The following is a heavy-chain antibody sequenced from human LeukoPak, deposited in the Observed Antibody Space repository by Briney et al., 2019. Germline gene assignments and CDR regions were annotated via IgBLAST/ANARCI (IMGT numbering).Heavy chain of an antibody. CDR3: ARDTVTAAGTSGWFDP. D-gene: IGHD6-13*01. J-gene: IGHJ5*02. Sequence: SETLFLTCTVSGGSISSGGYYWSWIRQHPGKGLEWIGYIYYSGSTYYNPSLKSRVTISVDTSKNQFSLKLSSVTAADTAVYYCARDTVTAAGTSGWFDPWGQGTLVTVSS. CDR2: IYYSGST. V-gene: IGHV4-31*03. CDR1: GGSISSGGYY.